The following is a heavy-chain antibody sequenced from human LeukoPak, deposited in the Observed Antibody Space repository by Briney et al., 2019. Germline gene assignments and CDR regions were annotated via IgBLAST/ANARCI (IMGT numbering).Heavy chain of an antibody. D-gene: IGHD4-17*01. CDR3: AGQSSVTRSGLDS. Sequence: GGSLRLSCADSGFTFNSHMHWVRQAPGEGLEWVAAISYDGSNKKYGDSVRGRFTISSDNSKNTLYLQMNSLRPEDTAVYYCAGQSSVTRSGLDSWGQGTLVTVSS. V-gene: IGHV3-30*04. CDR2: ISYDGSNK. J-gene: IGHJ4*02. CDR1: GFTFNSH.